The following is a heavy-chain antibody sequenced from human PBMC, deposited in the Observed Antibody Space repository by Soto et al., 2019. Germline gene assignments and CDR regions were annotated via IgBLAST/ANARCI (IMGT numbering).Heavy chain of an antibody. D-gene: IGHD3-9*01. CDR1: GFTFSDYY. V-gene: IGHV3-11*01. J-gene: IGHJ3*02. Sequence: TGGSLRLSCAASGFTFSDYYMSWIRQAPGKGLEWVSYISSSGSTIYYADSVKGRFTISRDNAKNSLYLQMNSLRAEDTAVYHCARDRYGPTSAFDIWGQGTMVTVSS. CDR3: ARDRYGPTSAFDI. CDR2: ISSSGSTI.